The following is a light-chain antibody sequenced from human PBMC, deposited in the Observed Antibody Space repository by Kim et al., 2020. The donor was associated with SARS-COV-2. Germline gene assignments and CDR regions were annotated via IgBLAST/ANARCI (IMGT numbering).Light chain of an antibody. J-gene: IGLJ3*02. Sequence: GQSVTTACTGTSSDVGSYNRVSWYQQPPGTAPKRMIYEVSNRPSGVPDRFSGSKSGNTASLTISGLQAEDEADYYCSSYTSSSTWVFGGGTQLTVL. CDR2: EVS. CDR1: SSDVGSYNR. V-gene: IGLV2-18*02. CDR3: SSYTSSSTWV.